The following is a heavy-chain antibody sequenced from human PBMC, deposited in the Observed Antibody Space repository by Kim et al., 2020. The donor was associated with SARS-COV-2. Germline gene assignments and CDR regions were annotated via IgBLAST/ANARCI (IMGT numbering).Heavy chain of an antibody. D-gene: IGHD6-19*01. J-gene: IGHJ4*02. V-gene: IGHV3-43*01. Sequence: SVKGRFTISRDNSKNSLYLQMNSLRTEDTALYYCAKDEGIAVAGEGYFDYWGQGTLVTVSS. CDR3: AKDEGIAVAGEGYFDY.